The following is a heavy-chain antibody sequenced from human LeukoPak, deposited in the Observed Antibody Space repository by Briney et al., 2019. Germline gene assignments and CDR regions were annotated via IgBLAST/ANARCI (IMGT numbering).Heavy chain of an antibody. D-gene: IGHD3-10*01. V-gene: IGHV3-66*01. Sequence: GGSLRLSCAASGFTVSSTYMSWVRQAPGKGLEWVSVIYSGGRTYYADSVKDRFAISRDASKNTLYLQMNSLSAEDTAVYYCASPASSGEHGSYFFAYWGQGTLVTVSS. J-gene: IGHJ4*02. CDR3: ASPASSGEHGSYFFAY. CDR1: GFTVSSTY. CDR2: IYSGGRT.